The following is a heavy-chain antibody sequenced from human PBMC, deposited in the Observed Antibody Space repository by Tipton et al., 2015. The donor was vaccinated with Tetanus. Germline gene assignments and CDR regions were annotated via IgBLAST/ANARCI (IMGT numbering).Heavy chain of an antibody. CDR3: ARVGYNWNHDY. V-gene: IGHV4-39*01. J-gene: IGHJ4*02. D-gene: IGHD1-20*01. Sequence: TLSLTCTVSGGSISSSSYYWGWIRQPPGKGLEWIGSIYYSGSTYYNPSLKGRVTISVDTSKNQFSLKLSSVTAADTAVYYCARVGYNWNHDYWGQGTLVTVSS. CDR2: IYYSGST. CDR1: GGSISSSSYY.